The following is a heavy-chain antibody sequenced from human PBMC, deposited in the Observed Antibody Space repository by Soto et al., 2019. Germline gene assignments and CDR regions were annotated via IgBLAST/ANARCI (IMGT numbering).Heavy chain of an antibody. CDR1: GFICSSYD. J-gene: IGHJ3*02. CDR3: AKATATGGGAFDI. V-gene: IGHV3-23*01. CDR2: ILVDGRT. Sequence: SLRLSCAASGFICSSYDMSWVRQAPGKGLEWVSTILVDGRTFYVDSVKGRFTISRDSSQNTVYLQMNSLTAGDTALYYCAKATATGGGAFDICGQGTMVTVSS. D-gene: IGHD2-8*02.